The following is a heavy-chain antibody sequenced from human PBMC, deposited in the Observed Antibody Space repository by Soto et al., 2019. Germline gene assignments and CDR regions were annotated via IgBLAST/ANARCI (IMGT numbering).Heavy chain of an antibody. CDR2: IRSRGITM. CDR3: ARGSRGSSYASAPCFDF. J-gene: IGHJ4*02. CDR1: GFTVSNHE. D-gene: IGHD5-18*01. Sequence: EVQLVESGGGLVQPGGSLRLSCAASGFTVSNHEMNWVRLSPGKGLEWVSYIRSRGITMFYTDSVRGRFTISAYNTKNSLSLQMNSLSVEDTAVYYCARGSRGSSYASAPCFDFWGQVLLVTVAS. V-gene: IGHV3-48*03.